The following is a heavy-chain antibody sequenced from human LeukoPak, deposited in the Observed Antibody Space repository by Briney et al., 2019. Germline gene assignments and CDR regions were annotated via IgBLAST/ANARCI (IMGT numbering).Heavy chain of an antibody. CDR3: ARGRPHGNDY. D-gene: IGHD4-23*01. J-gene: IGHJ4*02. CDR2: IASDGRST. Sequence: GGSLRLSCAASGFTFSSYWMNWVRQAPGEGRVWVSRIASDGRSTTYADSVKGRFSISRDNDKNPLYLQMNSLRVDDTAVYYCARGRPHGNDYWGQGTLVTVSS. V-gene: IGHV3-74*01. CDR1: GFTFSSYW.